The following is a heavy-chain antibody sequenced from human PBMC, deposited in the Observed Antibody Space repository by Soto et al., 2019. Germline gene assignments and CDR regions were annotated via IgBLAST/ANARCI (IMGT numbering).Heavy chain of an antibody. V-gene: IGHV4-39*01. D-gene: IGHD3-22*01. CDR3: ARLSYYDSSGYYLDY. CDR1: GGSVSSSSYY. J-gene: IGHJ4*02. Sequence: ETLSLTCTVSGGSVSSSSYYWGWIRQPPGKGLEWIGSIYYSGSTYYNPSLKSRVTISVDTSKNQFSLKLSSVTAADTAVYYCARLSYYDSSGYYLDYWGQGTLVTVSS. CDR2: IYYSGST.